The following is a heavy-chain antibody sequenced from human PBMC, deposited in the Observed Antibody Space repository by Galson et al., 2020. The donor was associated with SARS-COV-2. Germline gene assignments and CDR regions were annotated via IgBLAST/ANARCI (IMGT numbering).Heavy chain of an antibody. CDR2: IKQDGSDK. CDR3: RAADNGFDV. CDR1: GFTFSNYW. J-gene: IGHJ3*01. Sequence: GSLRLSCSVSGFTFSNYWMSWVRQAPGKGLEWVANIKQDGSDKYYVATVRGRFTISRDNAKNSLYLQMNSLRAEDTALYYCRAADNGFDVWGQGTMVTVSS. V-gene: IGHV3-7*01. D-gene: IGHD6-25*01.